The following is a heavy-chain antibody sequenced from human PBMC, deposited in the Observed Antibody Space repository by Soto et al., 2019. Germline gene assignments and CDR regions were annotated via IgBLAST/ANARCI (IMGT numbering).Heavy chain of an antibody. Sequence: EVHLLESGGTLVQPGGYLRLSCAASGFTFSFYAMSWVRQAPGKGLEWVSAISGSGSATYYADSVKGRFTNSRDNSKNTLNLQTSSLRAEDTAVYYCAKSPKSTNWYRNFEFWGLGTLVTVSS. CDR3: AKSPKSTNWYRNFEF. D-gene: IGHD6-13*01. CDR1: GFTFSFYA. V-gene: IGHV3-23*01. J-gene: IGHJ4*02. CDR2: ISGSGSAT.